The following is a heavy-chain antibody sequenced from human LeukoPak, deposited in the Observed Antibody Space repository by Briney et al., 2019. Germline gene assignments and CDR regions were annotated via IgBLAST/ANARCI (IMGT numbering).Heavy chain of an antibody. D-gene: IGHD1-1*01. CDR2: IYYTGNT. CDR1: GGSISTYY. J-gene: IGHJ4*02. V-gene: IGHV4-59*01. Sequence: KSSETLPLTCTVSGGSISTYYWSWIRQPPGKGLEWIGYIYYTGNTNYNPSLKSRVTISVDPSENQLSLRLGSVTAADTAIYYCARDGTSGFDYWGQGTLVTVSS. CDR3: ARDGTSGFDY.